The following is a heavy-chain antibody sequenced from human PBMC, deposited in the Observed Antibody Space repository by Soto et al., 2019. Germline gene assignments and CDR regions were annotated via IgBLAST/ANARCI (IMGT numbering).Heavy chain of an antibody. J-gene: IGHJ6*02. CDR2: IIPIFGTA. D-gene: IGHD6-19*01. CDR1: RVAFSKFI. V-gene: IGHV1-69*13. Sequence: SVKVSCKASRVAFSKFIVTWVRQAPGLGLEWVGGIIPIFGTANYAQKFQGRVTITADESTNTSYMEVNNLRSEDTAVYYCAKVRYSSPMGYYYGMDVWGQGTTVTVSS. CDR3: AKVRYSSPMGYYYGMDV.